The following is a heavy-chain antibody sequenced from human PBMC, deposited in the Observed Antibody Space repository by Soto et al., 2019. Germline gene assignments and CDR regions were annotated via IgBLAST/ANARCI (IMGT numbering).Heavy chain of an antibody. Sequence: QVQLVQSGAEVKKPGSSVKVSCKASGGTFSSYTISWVRQAPGQGLEWMGRIIPILGIANYAQKFQGRVTITADKPTSTAYMELSSLRSEDTAVYYCARDGSGSALDYWGQGTLVNVSS. V-gene: IGHV1-69*08. CDR1: GGTFSSYT. CDR2: IIPILGIA. D-gene: IGHD3-10*01. CDR3: ARDGSGSALDY. J-gene: IGHJ4*02.